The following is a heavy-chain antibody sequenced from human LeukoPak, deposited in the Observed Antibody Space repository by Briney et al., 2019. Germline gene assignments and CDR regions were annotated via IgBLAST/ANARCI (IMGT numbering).Heavy chain of an antibody. J-gene: IGHJ4*02. Sequence: PGGSLRLPRAASGLNFSGSAMSWVRQAPGKGLEWVSLISGSGNSTYYADSVKGRFTISRDNSNNMLYLQMNSLRAEDTAIYYCAKVLVLVSANRYYFDYWGQGTLVTGSS. CDR2: ISGSGNST. D-gene: IGHD2-15*01. CDR3: AKVLVLVSANRYYFDY. V-gene: IGHV3-23*01. CDR1: GLNFSGSA.